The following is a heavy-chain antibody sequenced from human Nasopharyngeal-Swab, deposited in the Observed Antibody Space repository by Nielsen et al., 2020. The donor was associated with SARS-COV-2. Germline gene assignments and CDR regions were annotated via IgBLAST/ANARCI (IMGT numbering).Heavy chain of an antibody. J-gene: IGHJ4*02. V-gene: IGHV3-53*01. Sequence: VRQMPGKGLEWVSVIYSGGSTYYADSVKGRFTISRDNSKNTLYLQMNSLRAEDTAVYYCARATDYWGQGTLVTVSS. CDR3: ARATDY. CDR2: IYSGGST.